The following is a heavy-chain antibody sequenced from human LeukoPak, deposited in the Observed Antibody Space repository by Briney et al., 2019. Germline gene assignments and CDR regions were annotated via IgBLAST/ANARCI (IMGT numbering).Heavy chain of an antibody. Sequence: ASVKVSCKASGYTFTSYYMHWVRQAPGQGLEWMGIINPSGGSTSYAQKFQGRVTMTRDMSTSTVYMELSSLRSEDTAVYYCARSVYRVVVPVPLDYWGQGTLVTVSS. J-gene: IGHJ4*02. CDR3: ARSVYRVVVPVPLDY. V-gene: IGHV1-46*01. D-gene: IGHD2-2*01. CDR1: GYTFTSYY. CDR2: INPSGGST.